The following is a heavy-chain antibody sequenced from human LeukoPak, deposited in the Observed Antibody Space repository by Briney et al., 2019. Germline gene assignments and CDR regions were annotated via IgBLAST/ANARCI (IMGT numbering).Heavy chain of an antibody. CDR3: ATSLHYDILTGFLDY. CDR1: GFTFSSYG. D-gene: IGHD3-9*01. Sequence: PGGSLRLSCAASGFTFSSYGMSWVRQAPGKGLEWVSAISGSGGSTYYADSVKGRFTISRDNSKNTLYLQMNSLRAEDTAVYYCATSLHYDILTGFLDYWGQGTLVTVSS. J-gene: IGHJ4*02. V-gene: IGHV3-23*01. CDR2: ISGSGGST.